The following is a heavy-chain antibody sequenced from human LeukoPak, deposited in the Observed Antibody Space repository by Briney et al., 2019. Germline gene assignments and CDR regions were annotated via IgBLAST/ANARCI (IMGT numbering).Heavy chain of an antibody. CDR3: ATIDPGSRGDY. CDR2: VDPEDGET. J-gene: IGHJ4*02. CDR1: GFTFSSYD. D-gene: IGHD3-10*01. V-gene: IGHV1-69-2*01. Sequence: GGSLRLSCAACGFTFSSYDMHWVQQAPGKGLEWMGLVDPEDGETIYAEKFQGRVTITADTSTDTAYMELSSLRSEDTAVYYCATIDPGSRGDYWGQGTLVTVSS.